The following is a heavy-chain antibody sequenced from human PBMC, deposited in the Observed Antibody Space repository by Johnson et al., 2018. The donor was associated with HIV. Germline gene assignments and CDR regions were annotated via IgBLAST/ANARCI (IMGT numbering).Heavy chain of an antibody. Sequence: VQVVESGGGLIQPGGSLRLSCAASGFTVSSNYMSWVRQAPGKGLEWVSVIYSGGSTYYADSVKGRFTISRDTSKNTLYLQMNSLRAEDTAVYHCAKDFAGYSSGWLEGVAIEIWGQGRMVTV. CDR1: GFTVSSNY. CDR3: AKDFAGYSSGWLEGVAIEI. D-gene: IGHD6-19*01. J-gene: IGHJ3*02. V-gene: IGHV3-53*01. CDR2: IYSGGST.